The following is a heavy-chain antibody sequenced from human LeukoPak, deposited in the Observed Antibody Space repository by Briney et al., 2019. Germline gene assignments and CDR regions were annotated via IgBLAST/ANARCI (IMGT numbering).Heavy chain of an antibody. CDR2: IYTSGYT. CDR3: ARRDSGSYSYFDY. D-gene: IGHD1-26*01. CDR1: GGSISSYY. J-gene: IGHJ4*02. Sequence: SETLSLTCTVSGGSISSYYWSWIRQPPGKGLEWIGYIYTSGYTIYNPSLKSRVTISLDTSKNQFSLTLSSVTAADTAVYYCARRDSGSYSYFDYWGQGTLVTVPS. V-gene: IGHV4-4*09.